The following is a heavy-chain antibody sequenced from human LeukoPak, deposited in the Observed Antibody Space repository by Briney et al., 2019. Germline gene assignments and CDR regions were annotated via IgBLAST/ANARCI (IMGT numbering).Heavy chain of an antibody. CDR1: GYTFTNYA. J-gene: IGHJ4*02. Sequence: APVKVSCKASGYTFTNYAMNWVRQAPGQGLEWMAWINPNTGNPTYAQGFTGRFLFSLDTSVSTAYLQISSLKADDTAVYYCARGMPKDYFDYWGQGTLVTVSS. V-gene: IGHV7-4-1*02. CDR2: INPNTGNP. CDR3: ARGMPKDYFDY. D-gene: IGHD2-2*01.